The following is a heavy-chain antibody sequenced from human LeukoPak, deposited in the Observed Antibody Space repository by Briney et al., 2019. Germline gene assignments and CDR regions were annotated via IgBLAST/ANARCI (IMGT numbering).Heavy chain of an antibody. D-gene: IGHD6-13*01. CDR3: ARLDREDYSTRPIPYYNYYMHV. Sequence: EGSLRLSCAASGFTVSSNYMSWVRQAPGQGLEWVSVIYSGGSTYYADSVKGRFTISRDNSKSTLYLQMNSLRAEDTAVYYCARLDREDYSTRPIPYYNYYMHVWGRGTTVIVSS. J-gene: IGHJ6*03. CDR1: GFTVSSNY. V-gene: IGHV3-53*01. CDR2: IYSGGST.